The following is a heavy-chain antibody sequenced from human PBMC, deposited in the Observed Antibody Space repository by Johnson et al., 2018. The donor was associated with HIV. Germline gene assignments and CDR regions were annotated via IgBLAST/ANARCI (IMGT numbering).Heavy chain of an antibody. Sequence: VQLVESGGGLVKPGGSLRLSCRASGFPFSNAWMNWVRQAPGKGLEWVGRLKSKVDGGTTDYAAPVKDRFTISRDDSKNTLYLQMSSLRTEDAAVYYCTTEGDAFDIWGQGTMVTLSS. CDR3: TTEGDAFDI. V-gene: IGHV3-15*01. CDR1: GFPFSNAW. J-gene: IGHJ3*02. CDR2: LKSKVDGGTT.